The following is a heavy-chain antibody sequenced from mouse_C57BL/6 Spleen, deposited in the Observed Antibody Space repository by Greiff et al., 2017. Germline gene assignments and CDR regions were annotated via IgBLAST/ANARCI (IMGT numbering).Heavy chain of an antibody. Sequence: VQLQQSGAELMKPGASVKLSCKASGYTFTSYWMHWVKQRPGPGLEWIGLIHPNSGSPNYHEKFKSKAKLTVDKSSSTAYMQLSSLTSEDSAVYYCAREGEVYDGSFDDWGQGTTLTVSS. D-gene: IGHD2-3*01. CDR3: AREGEVYDGSFDD. J-gene: IGHJ2*01. CDR2: IHPNSGSP. CDR1: GYTFTSYW. V-gene: IGHV1-64*01.